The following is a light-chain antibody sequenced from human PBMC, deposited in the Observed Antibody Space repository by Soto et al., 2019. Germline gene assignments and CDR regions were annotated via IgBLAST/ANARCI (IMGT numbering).Light chain of an antibody. CDR1: QSVSSSY. V-gene: IGKV3-20*01. J-gene: IGKJ1*01. CDR3: QQYGSSPRT. Sequence: EIVLTQSPGTLSLSPGERATLSCRASQSVSSSYLAWYQQKPGQAPRLLIYGASSRATGIPDRFSGSGSGTDFHLTISRLEPEDFAVYYCQQYGSSPRTFGQGTKVAIK. CDR2: GAS.